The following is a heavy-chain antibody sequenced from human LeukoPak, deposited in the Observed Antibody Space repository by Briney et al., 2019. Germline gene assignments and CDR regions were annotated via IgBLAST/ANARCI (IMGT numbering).Heavy chain of an antibody. J-gene: IGHJ4*02. CDR1: GGSIISSYY. CDR3: AGRYSGSYHVDY. Sequence: SETLSLTCTVSGGSIISSYYWGWIRQPPGKGLEWIGSIYYSGSTYYNPSLKSRVTISVDTSKNQFSLKLSSVTAADTAVYYCAGRYSGSYHVDYWGQGTLVTVSS. CDR2: IYYSGST. D-gene: IGHD1-26*01. V-gene: IGHV4-39*01.